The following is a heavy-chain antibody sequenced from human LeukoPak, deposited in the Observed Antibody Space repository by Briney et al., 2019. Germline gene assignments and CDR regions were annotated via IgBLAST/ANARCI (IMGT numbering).Heavy chain of an antibody. V-gene: IGHV4-39*01. J-gene: IGHJ4*02. CDR3: ARHPVGATWYFDY. D-gene: IGHD1-26*01. CDR1: GGSISSSSYY. Sequence: SETLSLTCTVSGGSISSSSYYWGWIRQPPGKGLEWIGSIYYSGSTYYNPSLKSRVTISVDTSKNQFSLKLSSVTAADTAVYYCARHPVGATWYFDYWGQGTLVIVSS. CDR2: IYYSGST.